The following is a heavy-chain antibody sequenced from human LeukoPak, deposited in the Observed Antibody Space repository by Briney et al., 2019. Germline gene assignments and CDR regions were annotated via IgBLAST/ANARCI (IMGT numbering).Heavy chain of an antibody. Sequence: ASVKVSCKASGHTFTTYYIHWVRQAPGQGLEWMGWIHPGTGDTIDAQKFQDRVTVTRDTSIATADMDLIRLTSDDTAVYYCASYASGYNWLRVWGQGTLVTVSS. D-gene: IGHD1-1*01. CDR1: GHTFTTYY. J-gene: IGHJ4*02. V-gene: IGHV1-2*02. CDR3: ASYASGYNWLRV. CDR2: IHPGTGDT.